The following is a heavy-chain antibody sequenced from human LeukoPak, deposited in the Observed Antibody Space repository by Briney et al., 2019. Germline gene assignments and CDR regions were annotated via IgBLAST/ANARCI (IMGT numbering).Heavy chain of an antibody. Sequence: ASVKVSCKASGYTFTGYYMHWVRQAPGQGLEWMGRINPNSGGTNYAQKFQGRVTMTRDTSISTAYMELSRLRSDDTAVYYCARVSVTRNNYYYGMDVWGQGTTATVSS. CDR3: ARVSVTRNNYYYGMDV. CDR2: INPNSGGT. V-gene: IGHV1-2*06. CDR1: GYTFTGYY. J-gene: IGHJ6*02. D-gene: IGHD4-17*01.